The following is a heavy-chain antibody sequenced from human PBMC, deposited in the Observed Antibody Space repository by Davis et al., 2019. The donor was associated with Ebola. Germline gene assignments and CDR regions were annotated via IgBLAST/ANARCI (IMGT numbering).Heavy chain of an antibody. D-gene: IGHD2-21*02. J-gene: IGHJ4*02. CDR3: ARETVNCGGDCIDY. Sequence: GESLKISCAASGFTFSSYEFNWVRQAPGEALEWLSYISIDGHSIYYAPSVKGRFTVSRDNTKNFLFLQMNSLRADDTAVYYCARETVNCGGDCIDYWGQGSLVTVSS. CDR1: GFTFSSYE. CDR2: ISIDGHSI. V-gene: IGHV3-48*03.